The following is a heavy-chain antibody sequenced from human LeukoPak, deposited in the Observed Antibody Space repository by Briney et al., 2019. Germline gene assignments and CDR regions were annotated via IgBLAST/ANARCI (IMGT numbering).Heavy chain of an antibody. CDR1: GVSLNGFY. CDR3: AKNGQSGFSFDP. CDR2: GSDRGGT. V-gene: IGHV4-34*01. D-gene: IGHD5-12*01. Sequence: SETLSLTCAVYGVSLNGFYWSWIRQSPGEGLEWIGEGSDRGGTKYNPPLKSRVTISADTSKNQFSLKLSSVTAADTAVYHCAKNGQSGFSFDPWGQGTQVTVSS. J-gene: IGHJ5*01.